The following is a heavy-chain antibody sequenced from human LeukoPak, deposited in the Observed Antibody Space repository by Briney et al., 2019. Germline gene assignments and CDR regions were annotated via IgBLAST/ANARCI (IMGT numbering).Heavy chain of an antibody. CDR2: MYTSGST. D-gene: IGHD3-22*01. CDR3: ARENKYYYDSSSYYNDAFDI. Sequence: SETLSLTCTVSGGSISSYYWSWIRQPAGKGLEWIGRMYTSGSTNYSPSLKSRVTMSVDTSKNQFSLKLSSVTAADTAVYYCARENKYYYDSSSYYNDAFDIWGQGTMVTASS. J-gene: IGHJ3*02. CDR1: GGSISSYY. V-gene: IGHV4-4*07.